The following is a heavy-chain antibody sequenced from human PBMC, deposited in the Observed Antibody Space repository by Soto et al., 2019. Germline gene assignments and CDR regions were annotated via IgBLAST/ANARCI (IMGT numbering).Heavy chain of an antibody. J-gene: IGHJ1*01. V-gene: IGHV3-33*06. CDR1: GFTFSSYG. CDR3: AKGVPGIAVAGTGYFQH. D-gene: IGHD6-19*01. Sequence: GGSLRLSCAASGFTFSSYGMHWVRQAPGKGLERVAVIWYDGSNKYYADSVKGRFTISRDNSKNTLYLQMNSLRAEDTAVYYCAKGVPGIAVAGTGYFQHWGQGTLVTVSS. CDR2: IWYDGSNK.